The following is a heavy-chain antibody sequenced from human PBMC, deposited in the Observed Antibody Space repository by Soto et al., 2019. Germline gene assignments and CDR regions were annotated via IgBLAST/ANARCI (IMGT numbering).Heavy chain of an antibody. CDR3: ARGGHVVVVTAALDY. V-gene: IGHV1-46*01. Sequence: QVQLVQSGAEVKKPGASVKVSCKASGDTFTDYYIHWVRQAPGQGLEWMGTVNPSGGHTTYAQHFRARVTMPRDTSTSTLYMELTSLTSEDTDVYYCARGGHVVVVTAALDYWGQGTLVTVSS. CDR1: GDTFTDYY. J-gene: IGHJ4*02. D-gene: IGHD2-21*02. CDR2: VNPSGGHT.